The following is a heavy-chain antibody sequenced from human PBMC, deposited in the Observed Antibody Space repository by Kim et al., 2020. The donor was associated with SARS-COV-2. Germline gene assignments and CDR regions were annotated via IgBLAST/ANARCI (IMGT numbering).Heavy chain of an antibody. CDR3: PSVFPLAPCSRSTSESTAALGCLVKDYFP. D-gene: IGHD6-25*01. V-gene: IGHV3-64D*06. Sequence: GGSLRLSCLASGLDFSPYTMYWVRQAPGKGLKYISAIGRNGADPYYVDSVRGRFTISRDDSKNALYLQMTSLRDEDTASTKGPSVFPLAPCSRSTSESTAALGCLVKDYFP. CDR1: GLDFSPYT. J-gene: IGHJ1*01. CDR2: IGRNGADP.